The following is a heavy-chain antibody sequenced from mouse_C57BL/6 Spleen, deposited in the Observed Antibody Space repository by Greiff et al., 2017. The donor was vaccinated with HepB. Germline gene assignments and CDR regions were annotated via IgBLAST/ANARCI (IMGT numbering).Heavy chain of an antibody. CDR3: ARKVVGRAMDY. Sequence: EVKLMESGPELVKPGASVKIPCKASGYTFTDYNMDWVKQSHGKSLEWIGDINPNNGGTIYNQKFKGKATLTVDKSSSTAYMELRSLTSEDTAVYFCARKVVGRAMDYWGQGTSVTVSS. J-gene: IGHJ4*01. CDR2: INPNNGGT. D-gene: IGHD1-1*01. CDR1: GYTFTDYN. V-gene: IGHV1-18*01.